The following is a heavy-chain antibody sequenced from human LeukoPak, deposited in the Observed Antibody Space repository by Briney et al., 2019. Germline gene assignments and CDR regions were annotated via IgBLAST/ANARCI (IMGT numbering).Heavy chain of an antibody. J-gene: IGHJ4*02. D-gene: IGHD5-12*01. V-gene: IGHV3-30*18. CDR1: GFTFSSYG. CDR2: ISYDGSNK. CDR3: AKHSGYSGYEVFFDY. Sequence: GGSLRLSCAASGFTFSSYGMHWVRQAPGKGLEWVAVISYDGSNKYYADSVKGRFTISRDNSKNTLYLQMNSLRAEDTAVYYCAKHSGYSGYEVFFDYWGQGTLVTVSS.